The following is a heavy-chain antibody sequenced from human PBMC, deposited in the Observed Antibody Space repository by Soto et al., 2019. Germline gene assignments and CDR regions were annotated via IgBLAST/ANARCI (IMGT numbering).Heavy chain of an antibody. V-gene: IGHV3-23*01. CDR2: VKTRGEE. CDR3: AKPYGPLGFDY. D-gene: IGHD3-10*01. Sequence: EVQLLESGGGLVQPGGSLRLSCAASGFTSTMFAMSWVRQAPGKGLEWVSTVKTRGEEYYADSVKSRFTISRDSSKNTLYLQMNSLRVEYTAVYYCAKPYGPLGFDYWGQGTLVTVSS. J-gene: IGHJ4*02. CDR1: GFTSTMFA.